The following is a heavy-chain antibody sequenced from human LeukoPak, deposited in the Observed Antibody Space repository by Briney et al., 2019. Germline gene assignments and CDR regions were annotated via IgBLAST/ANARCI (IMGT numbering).Heavy chain of an antibody. J-gene: IGHJ3*02. D-gene: IGHD2-21*02. CDR2: ISSSSSYI. CDR1: GFTFSSYG. Sequence: GGSLRLSCAVSGFTFSSYGMNWVRQAPGKGLEWVSSISSSSSYIYYADSVKGRFTISRDNAKNSLYLQMNSLRAEDTAVYYCARRCGGDCYAFDIRGQGTMVTVSS. V-gene: IGHV3-21*01. CDR3: ARRCGGDCYAFDI.